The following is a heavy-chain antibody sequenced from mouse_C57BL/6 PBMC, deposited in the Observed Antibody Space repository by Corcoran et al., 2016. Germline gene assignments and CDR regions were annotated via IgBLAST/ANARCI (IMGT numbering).Heavy chain of an antibody. Sequence: QVQLQQSGAELARPGASVKLSCKASGYTITSYGISWVKQRTGQGLEWIGEIYPRSGNTYYNEKFKGKATLTADKSSSTAYMELRSLTSEDSAVYFCARGIYDGYHGYFDVWGTGTTVTVSS. J-gene: IGHJ1*03. CDR1: GYTITSYG. CDR3: ARGIYDGYHGYFDV. D-gene: IGHD2-3*01. CDR2: IYPRSGNT. V-gene: IGHV1-81*01.